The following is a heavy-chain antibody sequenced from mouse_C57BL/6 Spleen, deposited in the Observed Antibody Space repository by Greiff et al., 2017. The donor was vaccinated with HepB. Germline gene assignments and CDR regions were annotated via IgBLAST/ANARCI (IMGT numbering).Heavy chain of an antibody. D-gene: IGHD1-1*01. J-gene: IGHJ4*01. CDR2: IDPETGGT. CDR3: TRWDYYGSSHYAMDY. CDR1: GYTFTDYE. Sequence: VQLQQSGAELVRPGASVTLSCKASGYTFTDYEMHWVKQTPVHGLDWIGAIDPETGGTAYNQKFKGKAILTADKSSSTAYMELRSLTSEDSAVYYCTRWDYYGSSHYAMDYWGQGTSVTVSS. V-gene: IGHV1-15*01.